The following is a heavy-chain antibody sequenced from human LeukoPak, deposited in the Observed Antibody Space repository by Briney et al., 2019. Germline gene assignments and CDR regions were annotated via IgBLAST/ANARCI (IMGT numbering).Heavy chain of an antibody. D-gene: IGHD3-16*01. Sequence: GRSLRLSCAASGFTFSSYGMHWVRQAPGKGLEWVAVISYDGSNKYYADSVKGRFTISRDNSKNTLYLQMNSLRVEDTAVYYCVKGSSGGRPYYFHYWGQGTLVTVSS. V-gene: IGHV3-30*18. CDR3: VKGSSGGRPYYFHY. CDR1: GFTFSSYG. CDR2: ISYDGSNK. J-gene: IGHJ4*02.